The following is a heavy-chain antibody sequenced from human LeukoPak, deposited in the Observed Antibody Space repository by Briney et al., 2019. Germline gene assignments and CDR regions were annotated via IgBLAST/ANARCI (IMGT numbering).Heavy chain of an antibody. CDR2: ISWDGGTK. V-gene: IGHV3-43D*04. CDR1: GFTLDDYG. J-gene: IGHJ4*02. CDR3: VKGIQLWSGAYDS. D-gene: IGHD5-18*01. Sequence: GGSLRLSCAASGFTLDDYGMHWVRQLPGKGLEWVSLISWDGGTKFYADSVKGRFTISRDNSKNSVYLEMNSLRPEDTALYYCVKGIQLWSGAYDSWGQGTLVTVSS.